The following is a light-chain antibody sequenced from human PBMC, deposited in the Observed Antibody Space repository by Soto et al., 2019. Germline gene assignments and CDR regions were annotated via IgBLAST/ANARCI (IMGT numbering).Light chain of an antibody. CDR3: QQYNNWPAWG. J-gene: IGKJ1*01. V-gene: IGKV3-15*01. CDR1: QSVSSN. CDR2: GAS. Sequence: EIVMTQSPATLSVSPGERATLSCRASQSVSSNLAWYQQKPGQAPRLLIYGASTRATGIPARFSGSGSVTEFTLTISSLQSEDFAVYYCQQYNNWPAWGFGQGTKVEIK.